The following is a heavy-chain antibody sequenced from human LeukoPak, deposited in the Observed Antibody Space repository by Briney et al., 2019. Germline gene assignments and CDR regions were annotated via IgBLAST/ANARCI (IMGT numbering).Heavy chain of an antibody. CDR3: ARDRGSFTGYYDSSGYVF. CDR2: INSDGSST. Sequence: GGSLRLSCVASGFTFSSYWMHWVRQAPGKGLVWVSRINSDGSSTNYADSVKGRFTISRDNAKNTLYLQMNSLRAEDTAVYYCARDRGSFTGYYDSSGYVFWGQGTLVTVSS. CDR1: GFTFSSYW. D-gene: IGHD3-22*01. J-gene: IGHJ4*02. V-gene: IGHV3-74*01.